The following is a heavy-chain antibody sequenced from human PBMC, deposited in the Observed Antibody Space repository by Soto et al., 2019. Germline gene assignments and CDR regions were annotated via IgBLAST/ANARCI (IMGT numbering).Heavy chain of an antibody. CDR3: ARGGIAAAGGTIYY. J-gene: IGHJ4*02. D-gene: IGHD6-13*01. Sequence: QVQLQQWGAGLLKPSETLSLTCAVYGGSFSGYYWSWIRQPPGKGLEWIGEINHSGSTNYNPSLKSRVTISVDTSKNQFSLKLSSVTAADTAVYYCARGGIAAAGGTIYYWGQGTLVTVSS. V-gene: IGHV4-34*01. CDR2: INHSGST. CDR1: GGSFSGYY.